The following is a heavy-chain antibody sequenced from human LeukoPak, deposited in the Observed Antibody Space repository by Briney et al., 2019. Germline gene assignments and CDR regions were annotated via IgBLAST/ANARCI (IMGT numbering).Heavy chain of an antibody. Sequence: SVKVSCKASGYTFGTHWMHWVRQAPGQGLEWMGIINPSGDVRLYARKFQGRVTVTRDMSTRTVYMELSDLRPEDTAVYYCARDFSGEWEQLTGWWFDPWGQGTLVIVSS. D-gene: IGHD1-26*01. CDR2: INPSGDVR. CDR3: ARDFSGEWEQLTGWWFDP. CDR1: GYTFGTHW. V-gene: IGHV1-46*01. J-gene: IGHJ5*02.